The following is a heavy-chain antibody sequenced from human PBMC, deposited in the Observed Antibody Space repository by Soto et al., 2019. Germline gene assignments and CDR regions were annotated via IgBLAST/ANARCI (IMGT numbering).Heavy chain of an antibody. CDR1: GFTFSSYA. J-gene: IGHJ4*02. CDR3: AKDRRIMITFGGVIVSY. CDR2: ISGSGGST. V-gene: IGHV3-23*01. Sequence: GGSLRLSCAASGFTFSSYAMSWVRQAPGKGLEWVSAISGSGGSTYYADSVKGRFTISRDNSKNTLYLQMNSLRVEDTAVYYCAKDRRIMITFGGVIVSYWGQGTLVTVSS. D-gene: IGHD3-16*02.